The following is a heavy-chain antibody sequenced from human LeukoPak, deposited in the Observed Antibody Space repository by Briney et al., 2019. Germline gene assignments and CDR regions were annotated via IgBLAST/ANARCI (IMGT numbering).Heavy chain of an antibody. CDR1: GFTLSTYW. CDR2: INQDGSAK. V-gene: IGHV3-7*01. J-gene: IGHJ3*02. Sequence: GGSLRLSCAASGFTLSTYWMSWVRQAPGRGLEWVANINQDGSAKFYGDSVKGRFTISRDNAKESLHLQMNSLSAEDTAVYYCARNAFDIWGQGTMVTVSS. CDR3: ARNAFDI.